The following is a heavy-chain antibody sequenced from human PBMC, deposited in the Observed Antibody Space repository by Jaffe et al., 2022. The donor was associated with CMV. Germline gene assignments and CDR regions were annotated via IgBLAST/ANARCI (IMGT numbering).Heavy chain of an antibody. D-gene: IGHD4-17*01. V-gene: IGHV3-9*01. CDR3: AKDIRGDDYGDYFDY. J-gene: IGHJ4*02. CDR1: GFTFDDYA. CDR2: ISWNSGSI. Sequence: EVQLVESGGGLVQPGRSLRLSCAASGFTFDDYAMHWVRQAPGKGLEWVSGISWNSGSIGYADSVKGRFTISRDNAKNSLYLQMNSLRAEDTALYYCAKDIRGDDYGDYFDYWGQGTLVTVSS.